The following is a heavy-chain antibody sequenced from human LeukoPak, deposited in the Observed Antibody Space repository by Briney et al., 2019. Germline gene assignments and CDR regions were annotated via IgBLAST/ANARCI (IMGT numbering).Heavy chain of an antibody. Sequence: GRSLRLSCAASGFTLSSYAMHWVRQAPGKGLEWVAVISYDGSNKYYADSVKGRFTISRDNSKNTLYLQMNSLRAEDTAVYYCARDLVVVPAAIRYYYYYYGMDVWGQGTTVTVSS. D-gene: IGHD2-2*02. J-gene: IGHJ6*02. V-gene: IGHV3-30-3*01. CDR2: ISYDGSNK. CDR1: GFTLSSYA. CDR3: ARDLVVVPAAIRYYYYYYGMDV.